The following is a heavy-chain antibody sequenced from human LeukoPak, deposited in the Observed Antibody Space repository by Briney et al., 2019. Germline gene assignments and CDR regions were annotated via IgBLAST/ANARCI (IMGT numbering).Heavy chain of an antibody. D-gene: IGHD6-19*01. Sequence: PGGSLRLSCAASGFTFSSYAMHWVLQAPGKGLEWVASISFDGSNEHYADSVRGRFTISRDKSSDTLYLQMNSLRAEDTAVYYCARDLYSSGWCPFDYWGQGTLVTVSS. J-gene: IGHJ4*02. CDR2: ISFDGSNE. CDR3: ARDLYSSGWCPFDY. CDR1: GFTFSSYA. V-gene: IGHV3-30*04.